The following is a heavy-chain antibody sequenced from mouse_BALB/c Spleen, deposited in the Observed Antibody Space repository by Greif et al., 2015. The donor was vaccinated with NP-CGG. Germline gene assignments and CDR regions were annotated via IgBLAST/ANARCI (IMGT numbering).Heavy chain of an antibody. D-gene: IGHD1-1*01. CDR1: GFTFSDYY. V-gene: IGHV5-12*02. CDR3: ARHDYYGSSPMDY. CDR2: ISNGGGST. Sequence: EVKLVESGGGLVQPGGSLKLSCATSGFTFSDYYMYWVRQTPEKRLEWVAYISNGGGSTYYPDTVKGRFTISRDNAKNTLYLQMSRLKSEDTAMYYCARHDYYGSSPMDYWGQGTSVTVSS. J-gene: IGHJ4*01.